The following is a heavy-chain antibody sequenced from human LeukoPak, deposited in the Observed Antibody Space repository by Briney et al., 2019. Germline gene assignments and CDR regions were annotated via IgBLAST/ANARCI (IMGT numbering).Heavy chain of an antibody. CDR3: ATQVSDCTNGVCPFDY. Sequence: GVSLKISCKGSGYSFTSYWISWVRQMPGKGLEWMGRIDPSDSYTNYSPSFQGHVTISADKSISTAYLQWSSLKASDTAMYYCATQVSDCTNGVCPFDYWGQGTLVTVSS. J-gene: IGHJ4*02. CDR2: IDPSDSYT. D-gene: IGHD2-8*01. V-gene: IGHV5-10-1*01. CDR1: GYSFTSYW.